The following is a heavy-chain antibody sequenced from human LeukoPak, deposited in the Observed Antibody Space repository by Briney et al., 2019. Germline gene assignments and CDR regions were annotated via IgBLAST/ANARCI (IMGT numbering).Heavy chain of an antibody. CDR2: IYTSGST. J-gene: IGHJ4*02. V-gene: IGHV4-4*07. CDR1: GGSISSYY. Sequence: MPSETLSLTCTVSGGSISSYYWSWIRQPAGKGLEWIGRIYTSGSTNYNPSLKSRVTMSVDTSKNQFSLKLSSVTAADTAVYYCASNPSGGVGAIPYFDYWGQGTLVTVSS. D-gene: IGHD1-26*01. CDR3: ASNPSGGVGAIPYFDY.